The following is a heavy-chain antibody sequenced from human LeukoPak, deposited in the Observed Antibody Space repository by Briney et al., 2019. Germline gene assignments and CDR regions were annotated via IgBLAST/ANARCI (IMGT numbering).Heavy chain of an antibody. CDR2: ISWNGGSI. V-gene: IGHV3-9*01. CDR1: GFTFDDYA. J-gene: IGHJ4*02. D-gene: IGHD4-17*01. Sequence: PGGSLRLSCAASGFTFDDYAMHWVRQAPGKGLEWVSGISWNGGSIGYADSVKGRFTISRDNAKNSLYLQMNSLRAEDTTLYYCAKDTASYGDYYFDYWGQGALVTVSS. CDR3: AKDTASYGDYYFDY.